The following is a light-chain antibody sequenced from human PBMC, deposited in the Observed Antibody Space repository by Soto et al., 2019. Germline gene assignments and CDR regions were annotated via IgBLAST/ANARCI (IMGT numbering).Light chain of an antibody. V-gene: IGLV2-14*01. CDR3: SSYTTTNTYV. Sequence: QSVLTQPASVSGSPGQSITISCTGTSSDVGGYNYVSWYQQRPGKATKLMIYEVSNRPSGVSNRFSGSKSGNTASLTISGLQAEDEADYYCSSYTTTNTYVSGTGTKLTVL. J-gene: IGLJ1*01. CDR2: EVS. CDR1: SSDVGGYNY.